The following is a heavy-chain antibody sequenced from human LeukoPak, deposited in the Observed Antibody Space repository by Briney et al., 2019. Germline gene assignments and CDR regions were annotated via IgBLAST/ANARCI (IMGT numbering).Heavy chain of an antibody. J-gene: IGHJ4*02. D-gene: IGHD1-1*01. CDR3: AYNGDYLDY. Sequence: GGSLRLSCAASGFTFSSYSMNWVRQAPGKGLEWVSVIYSGGSTYYADSVKGRFTISRDNSKNTLYLQMNSLRAEDTAVYYCAYNGDYLDYWGQGTLVTVSS. CDR1: GFTFSSYS. V-gene: IGHV3-53*01. CDR2: IYSGGST.